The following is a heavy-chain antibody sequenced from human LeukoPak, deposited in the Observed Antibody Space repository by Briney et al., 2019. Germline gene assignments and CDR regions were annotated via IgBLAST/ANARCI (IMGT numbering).Heavy chain of an antibody. D-gene: IGHD3/OR15-3a*01. J-gene: IGHJ4*02. Sequence: PSETLSLTCTVSGGSISSYYWSWIRQPAGKGLEWIGRIYISGNTYYNASLKSQVSISIDTSKNQFSLRLTSVTAADTAVYYCARQTGSGLFILPGGQGTLVTVSS. V-gene: IGHV4-4*07. CDR3: ARQTGSGLFILP. CDR1: GGSISSYY. CDR2: IYISGNT.